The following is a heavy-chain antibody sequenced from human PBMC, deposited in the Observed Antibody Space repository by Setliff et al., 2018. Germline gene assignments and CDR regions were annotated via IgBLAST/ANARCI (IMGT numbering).Heavy chain of an antibody. CDR3: AKQGDLAFDY. CDR2: IDPKSGRT. CDR1: GYPFVGYF. V-gene: IGHV1-2*02. D-gene: IGHD3-16*01. Sequence: GASVKVSCKTSGYPFVGYFIYWMRQAPGQGLEWVGWIDPKSGRTKYAVKFQGRVTMTRDTFSSTIYMEVNSLTSDDTAVYFCAKQGDLAFDYWGQGTQVTVSS. J-gene: IGHJ4*02.